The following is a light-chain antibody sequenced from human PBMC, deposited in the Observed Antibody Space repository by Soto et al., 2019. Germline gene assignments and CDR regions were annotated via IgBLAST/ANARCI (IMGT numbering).Light chain of an antibody. CDR3: SSYTSSSTYV. J-gene: IGLJ1*01. CDR2: EVS. V-gene: IGLV2-14*01. CDR1: SSDVGGYNY. Sequence: QSFLTQPASVSGSPGQSITISCTGTSSDVGGYNYVSWYQQHPGKAPKLMIYEVSNRPSGVSNRFSGSKSGNTASLTISGLQAEDEADYYCSSYTSSSTYVFGTGTKVTV.